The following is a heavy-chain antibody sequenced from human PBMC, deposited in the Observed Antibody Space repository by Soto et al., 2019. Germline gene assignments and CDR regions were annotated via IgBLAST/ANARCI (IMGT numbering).Heavy chain of an antibody. Sequence: GGSLRLSCAASGFTFSSYAMGWVRQGPGKGLEWVAVVSIGGSTHYADSVRGRFTISRDNSKNTLSLQMNSLTAGDTAVYFCAKRRGAGGHFDYWGQGALVTVSS. CDR1: GFTFSSYA. D-gene: IGHD2-15*01. V-gene: IGHV3-23*01. CDR3: AKRRGAGGHFDY. J-gene: IGHJ4*02. CDR2: VSIGGST.